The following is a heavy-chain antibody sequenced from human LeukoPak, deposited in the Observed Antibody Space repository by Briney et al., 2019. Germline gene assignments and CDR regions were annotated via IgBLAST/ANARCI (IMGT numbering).Heavy chain of an antibody. CDR2: ISGSGGNK. D-gene: IGHD3-10*01. CDR3: AKVADYGSFLDY. Sequence: PGGSLRLSCVASGFTFSSYGMKWVRQAPGKGLEWGSGISGSGGNKYYADSVKGGFTISRDNSKNTLYVKMNSRRAEDTAVYYCAKVADYGSFLDYWGQGTLVTVSS. J-gene: IGHJ4*02. V-gene: IGHV3-23*01. CDR1: GFTFSSYG.